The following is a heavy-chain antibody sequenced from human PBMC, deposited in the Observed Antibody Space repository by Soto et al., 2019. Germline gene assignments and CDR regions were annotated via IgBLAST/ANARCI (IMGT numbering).Heavy chain of an antibody. CDR1: GGSISSSSYY. D-gene: IGHD2-15*01. Sequence: QLQLQESGPGLVKPSETLSLTCTVSGGSISSSSYYWGWIRQPPGKGLEWIGTISYSGSTYYNPSLKSRVTISVDTSKNQFSLNLSSVTAADTAVYYCARHAGNGHVYSFDYWGQGTLVTVSS. CDR3: ARHAGNGHVYSFDY. V-gene: IGHV4-39*01. J-gene: IGHJ4*02. CDR2: ISYSGST.